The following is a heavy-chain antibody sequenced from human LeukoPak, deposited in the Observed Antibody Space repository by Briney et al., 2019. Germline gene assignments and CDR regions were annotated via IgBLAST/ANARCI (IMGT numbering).Heavy chain of an antibody. CDR2: ISNSGSST. V-gene: IGHV3-11*01. CDR3: ARMLGDGWFDP. D-gene: IGHD3-10*02. CDR1: GFTFSDYY. J-gene: IGHJ5*02. Sequence: GGSLRLSCAASGFTFSDYYVSWIRQAPGKGLEWVSKISNSGSSTYYADSVKGRFTVSRDNAKKSLYLEINSLRAEDTAMYYCARMLGDGWFDPWGQGTPVTVSS.